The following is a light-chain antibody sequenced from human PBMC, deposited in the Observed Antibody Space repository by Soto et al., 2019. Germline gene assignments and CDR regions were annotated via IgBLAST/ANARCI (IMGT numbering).Light chain of an antibody. V-gene: IGKV3-20*01. CDR3: QQYGSSPWP. CDR1: QSVSSGY. J-gene: IGKJ1*01. CDR2: GAS. Sequence: EIVLTQSPGTLSLSPGERATLSCRASQSVSSGYLAWYQQKPGQAPRLLIYGASTRATGIPNRFSGSGSGTDFNLTISRLEPEDFAVYYCQQYGSSPWPFGQGTKVEIK.